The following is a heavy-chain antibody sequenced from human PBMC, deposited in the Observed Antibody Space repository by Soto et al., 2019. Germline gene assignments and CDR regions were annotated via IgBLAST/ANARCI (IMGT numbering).Heavy chain of an antibody. J-gene: IGHJ4*02. Sequence: EVQLLESGGGLVQPGGSLRLSCAASGFTFGSYVMSWVRQTPGRGLEWVSVITVSGDNTYYTDSVQGRFTISRDNSKSTLSLLMNSLRVEDTAIYYCAKRIAARLVDYWGQGTLVTVSS. CDR3: AKRIAARLVDY. CDR1: GFTFGSYV. CDR2: ITVSGDNT. V-gene: IGHV3-23*01. D-gene: IGHD6-6*01.